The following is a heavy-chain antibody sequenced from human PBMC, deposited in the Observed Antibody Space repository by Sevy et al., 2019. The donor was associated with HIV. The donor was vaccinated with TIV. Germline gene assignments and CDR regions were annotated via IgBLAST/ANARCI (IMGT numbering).Heavy chain of an antibody. J-gene: IGHJ4*02. V-gene: IGHV4-39*01. CDR1: GGSISSSSYY. CDR2: IYYSGNT. Sequence: SETLSLTCTVSGGSISSSSYYWDWIRQPPGKGLEWIGTIYYSGNTYYNPSLKSRVTLSVDTSRNQFSLRLSSATAADTAVYYCARRTYGDYVGYYDYWGQGTLVTVSS. CDR3: ARRTYGDYVGYYDY. D-gene: IGHD4-17*01.